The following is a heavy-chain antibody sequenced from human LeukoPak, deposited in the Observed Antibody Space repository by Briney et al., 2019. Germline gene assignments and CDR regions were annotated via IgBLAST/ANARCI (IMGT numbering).Heavy chain of an antibody. Sequence: GGSLRLSCAASGFIFDDHGMNWVRHAPGKGLEWVSGINWSGGSTSYAESVKGRFTISRDNAKISLYLQMNSLRAEDTAVYYCAREFHSHDWFNPTYGDYRKRFDPWGQGTLVTVSS. CDR2: INWSGGST. J-gene: IGHJ5*02. CDR3: AREFHSHDWFNPTYGDYRKRFDP. CDR1: GFIFDDHG. D-gene: IGHD4-17*01. V-gene: IGHV3-20*04.